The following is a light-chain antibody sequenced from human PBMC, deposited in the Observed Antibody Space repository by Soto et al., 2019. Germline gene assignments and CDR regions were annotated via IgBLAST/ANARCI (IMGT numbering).Light chain of an antibody. CDR1: QSVNNN. Sequence: EIVMTQSPATLSVSPGEKATLSCRASQSVNNNLAWYLQKPGQAPRLLIYFASTRATGIPARFSGSGSGTEFTLPISSLQSEDFAVYYCQQYNKWPLTFGGGTKVETK. J-gene: IGKJ4*01. V-gene: IGKV3-15*01. CDR2: FAS. CDR3: QQYNKWPLT.